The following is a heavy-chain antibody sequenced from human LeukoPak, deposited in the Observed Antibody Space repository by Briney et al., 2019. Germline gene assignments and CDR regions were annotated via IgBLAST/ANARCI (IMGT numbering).Heavy chain of an antibody. CDR1: GFTFSTYA. Sequence: GGSLRLSCAASGFTFSTYAMSWVRQAPGKGLEWVSVISGSGSSTYYADSVKGRFTISRDNSKNTLYLQMNSLRAEDTAVYYCARVPDIVATSCDYWGQGTLVTVSS. V-gene: IGHV3-23*01. CDR2: ISGSGSST. CDR3: ARVPDIVATSCDY. J-gene: IGHJ4*02. D-gene: IGHD5-12*01.